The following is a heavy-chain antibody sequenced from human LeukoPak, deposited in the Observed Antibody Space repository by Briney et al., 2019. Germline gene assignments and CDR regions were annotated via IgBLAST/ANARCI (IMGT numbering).Heavy chain of an antibody. J-gene: IGHJ4*02. CDR2: ISGSGGST. Sequence: GSLRLSCAASGFTFSSYAMSWVRQAPGKGLEWVSAISGSGGSTYYADSVKGRFTISRDNSKNTLYLQMNSLRAEDTAVYYCAKGRYYYDSSGYYWDYWGQGTLVTVSS. CDR1: GFTFSSYA. D-gene: IGHD3-22*01. CDR3: AKGRYYYDSSGYYWDY. V-gene: IGHV3-23*01.